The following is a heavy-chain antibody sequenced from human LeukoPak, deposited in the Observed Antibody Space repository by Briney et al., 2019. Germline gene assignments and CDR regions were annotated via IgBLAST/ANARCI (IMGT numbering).Heavy chain of an antibody. CDR1: GFTFDDYA. CDR2: ISWNSGSI. J-gene: IGHJ4*02. D-gene: IGHD3-22*01. V-gene: IGHV3-9*01. CDR3: AKDKGNYYDSSGSFDY. Sequence: GGSLRLSCAASGFTFDDYAMRWVRQAPGKGLEWVSGISWNSGSIGYADSVKGRFTISRDNAKNSLYLQMNSLRAEDTALYYCAKDKGNYYDSSGSFDYWGQGTLVTVSS.